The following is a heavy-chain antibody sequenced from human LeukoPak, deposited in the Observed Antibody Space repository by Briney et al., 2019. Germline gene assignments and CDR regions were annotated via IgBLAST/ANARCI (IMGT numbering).Heavy chain of an antibody. J-gene: IGHJ3*01. Sequence: GGSLRVSCAPSGSTFINAWVNWVRPAPGRGLEWVGRIKSKSDGGTTDYAAPVKGRFTISRDDPKITLYLQMNSLKTEDTAVYYCAHGLWHYDAFDVWGQGTLVTVSS. V-gene: IGHV3-15*01. D-gene: IGHD3-10*01. CDR2: IKSKSDGGTT. CDR3: AHGLWHYDAFDV. CDR1: GSTFINAW.